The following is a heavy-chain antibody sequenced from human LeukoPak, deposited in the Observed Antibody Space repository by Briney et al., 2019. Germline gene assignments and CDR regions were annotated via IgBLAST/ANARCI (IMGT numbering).Heavy chain of an antibody. J-gene: IGHJ6*03. CDR3: ARGGLGTPHYMDV. CDR2: ISSNGGST. CDR1: GFTFSSYA. Sequence: GGSLRLSCAASGFTFSSYAMHWVRQAPGKGLEYVSAISSNGGSTYYANSVKGRFAISRDNSKNTLYLQMGSLRAEDMAVYYCARGGLGTPHYMDVWGKGTTVTVSS. D-gene: IGHD1-1*01. V-gene: IGHV3-64*01.